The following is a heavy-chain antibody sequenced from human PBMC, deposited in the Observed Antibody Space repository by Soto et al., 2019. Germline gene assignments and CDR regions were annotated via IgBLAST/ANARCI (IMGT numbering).Heavy chain of an antibody. D-gene: IGHD3-22*01. CDR1: GYTFTVYY. Sequence: ASVKVSCKASGYTFTVYYMHWVRQAAGQGLEWIGWSNPNWGGTNYAQKIQGWVTMIRDTSISTAYMEMSRLRSDDTAVYYCAREYYDSSGYYHSNDAFDIWGQGTKVTVSS. V-gene: IGHV1-2*04. CDR3: AREYYDSSGYYHSNDAFDI. CDR2: SNPNWGGT. J-gene: IGHJ3*02.